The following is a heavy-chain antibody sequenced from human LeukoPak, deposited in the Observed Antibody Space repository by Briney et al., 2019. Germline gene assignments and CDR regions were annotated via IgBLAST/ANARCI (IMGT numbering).Heavy chain of an antibody. D-gene: IGHD6-6*01. CDR2: IYDSGST. V-gene: IGHV4-30-4*07. CDR3: ARSPRIAARPFDY. J-gene: IGHJ4*02. CDR1: GGSISRGGYS. Sequence: SETLSLTCAVSGGSISRGGYSWSWIRQPPGKGLEWIGNIYDSGSTYYNPSLKSRVTISVDTSKNQFSLKLSSVTAADTAVYYCARSPRIAARPFDYWGQGTLVTVSS.